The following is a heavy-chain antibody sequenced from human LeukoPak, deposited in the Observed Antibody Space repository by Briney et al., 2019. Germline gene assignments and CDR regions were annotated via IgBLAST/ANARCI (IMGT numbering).Heavy chain of an antibody. V-gene: IGHV3-30-3*01. CDR1: GFTFSSYA. Sequence: GRSLRLSCAASGFTFSSYAMHWVRQAPGKGLEWVAVISYDGSNKYYADSVKGRFTISRDNSKNTLYLQMNSLRAEDTAVYYCAGIAAAASWGQGTLVTVS. D-gene: IGHD6-13*01. CDR2: ISYDGSNK. J-gene: IGHJ5*02. CDR3: AGIAAAAS.